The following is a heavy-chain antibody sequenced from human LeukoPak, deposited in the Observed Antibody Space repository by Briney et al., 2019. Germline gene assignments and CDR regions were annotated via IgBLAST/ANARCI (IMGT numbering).Heavy chain of an antibody. V-gene: IGHV3-23*01. Sequence: GGSLRLSCAASGFTFSSYAMSWVRQAPGKGLEWVSAISGSGGSTYYADSVKDRFTISRDNSENTLYLQMNSLRAEDTAVYYCAKDLGGYTLDYWGQGTLVTVSS. CDR1: GFTFSSYA. D-gene: IGHD5-18*01. CDR3: AKDLGGYTLDY. J-gene: IGHJ4*02. CDR2: ISGSGGST.